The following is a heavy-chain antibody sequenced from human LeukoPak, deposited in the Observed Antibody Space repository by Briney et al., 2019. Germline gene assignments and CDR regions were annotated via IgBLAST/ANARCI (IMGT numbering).Heavy chain of an antibody. CDR1: GGSFSGYY. J-gene: IGHJ4*02. V-gene: IGHV4-34*01. D-gene: IGHD3-10*01. Sequence: SETLSLTCAVYGGSFSGYYWSWIRQPPGKGLEWIGEINHSGSTNYNPSLKSRVTISVDTSKNQFSLKLSSVTAADTAVYYCARFYGSGSPLGGDYWGQGTLVTVSS. CDR2: INHSGST. CDR3: ARFYGSGSPLGGDY.